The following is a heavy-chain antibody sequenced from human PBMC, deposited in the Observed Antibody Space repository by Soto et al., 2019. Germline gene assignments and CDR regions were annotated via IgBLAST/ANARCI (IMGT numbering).Heavy chain of an antibody. D-gene: IGHD6-13*01. CDR3: ARHNRYSSTWFEGWFDP. Sequence: GECLKISCQVSGYSFTNYWVGWVRQIPGRGLEWMGIIHPGDSDTRYSPFFQGQVTISADKSISTAYLQWSSLKASDTAMYYCARHNRYSSTWFEGWFDPWGQGTLVTVSS. J-gene: IGHJ5*02. CDR2: IHPGDSDT. CDR1: GYSFTNYW. V-gene: IGHV5-51*01.